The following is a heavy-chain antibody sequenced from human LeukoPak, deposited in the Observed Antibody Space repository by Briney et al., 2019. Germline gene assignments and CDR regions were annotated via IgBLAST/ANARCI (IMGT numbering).Heavy chain of an antibody. CDR3: ASSSYSSSWLGLQVGTKIDY. Sequence: PSETLSLTCTVSGGSISSSSYYWGWIRQPPGKGLEWIGSIYYSGSTYYNPSLKSRVTISVDTSKNQFSLKLSSVTAADTAVYYCASSSYSSSWLGLQVGTKIDYWGQGTLVTVSS. CDR1: GGSISSSSYY. V-gene: IGHV4-39*01. J-gene: IGHJ4*02. CDR2: IYYSGST. D-gene: IGHD6-13*01.